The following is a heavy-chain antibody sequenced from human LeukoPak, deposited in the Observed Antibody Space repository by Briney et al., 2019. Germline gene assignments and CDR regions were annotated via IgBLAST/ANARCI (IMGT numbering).Heavy chain of an antibody. Sequence: GRSLRLSCAASGFTFSGYGMHWVRQAPGKGLEWVAVISYDGSNKHYADSVKGRFTISRDNSKNTLYLQMNSLRAEDTAVYYCARGYYYDSSGYYPPFDYWGQGTLVTVSS. D-gene: IGHD3-22*01. CDR3: ARGYYYDSSGYYPPFDY. J-gene: IGHJ4*02. CDR2: ISYDGSNK. CDR1: GFTFSGYG. V-gene: IGHV3-30*03.